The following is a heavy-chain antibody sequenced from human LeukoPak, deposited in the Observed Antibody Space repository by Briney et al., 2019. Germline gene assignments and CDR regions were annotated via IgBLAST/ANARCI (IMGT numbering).Heavy chain of an antibody. Sequence: GGSLRLSCAASGFTFSSYWMSWVRQAPGKGLEWVANIKQDGSEKYYVDSVKGRFTISRDNAKNSLYLQMNSLRAEDTAVYYCARPTSNMVRGDYFDYWGQGTLVTVPS. CDR3: ARPTSNMVRGDYFDY. CDR1: GFTFSSYW. V-gene: IGHV3-7*01. J-gene: IGHJ4*02. CDR2: IKQDGSEK. D-gene: IGHD3-10*01.